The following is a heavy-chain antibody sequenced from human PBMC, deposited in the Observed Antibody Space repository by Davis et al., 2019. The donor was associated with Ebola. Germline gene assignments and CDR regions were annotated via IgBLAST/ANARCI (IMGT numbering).Heavy chain of an antibody. V-gene: IGHV4-31*03. CDR1: GGSISSGGYY. D-gene: IGHD2-2*01. CDR3: ARYRHVPAALDY. Sequence: PSETLSLTCTVSGGSISSGGYYWSWIRQHPGKGLEWIGYIYYSGSTYYNPSLKSRVTISVDTSKNQFSLKLSSVTAADTAVYYCARYRHVPAALDYWGQGTLVTVSS. CDR2: IYYSGST. J-gene: IGHJ4*02.